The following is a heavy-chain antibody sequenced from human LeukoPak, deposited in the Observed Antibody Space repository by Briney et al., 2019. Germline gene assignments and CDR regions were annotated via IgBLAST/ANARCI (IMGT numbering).Heavy chain of an antibody. Sequence: GGSLRLSCAVSGITLSNYGMSWVRQAPGKGLEWVAGISGSGGGTNYADSVKGRFTVSRDNYKNTLYLQMNSLGAEDTAVYFCSKRGVVIRVILVGFHKEAYYFDSWGQGALVTVSS. V-gene: IGHV3-23*01. D-gene: IGHD3-22*01. CDR1: GITLSNYG. CDR3: SKRGVVIRVILVGFHKEAYYFDS. J-gene: IGHJ4*02. CDR2: ISGSGGGT.